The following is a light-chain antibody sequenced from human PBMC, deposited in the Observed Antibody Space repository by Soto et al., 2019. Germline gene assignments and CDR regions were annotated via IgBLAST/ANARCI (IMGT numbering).Light chain of an antibody. CDR3: QQYGSSYT. CDR1: QSVSSSY. V-gene: IGKV3-20*01. Sequence: EIVLTQSPGTLSLSPGERATLSCRASQSVSSSYLAWYQQKPGQAPRLLIYGASSSATGIPYRFSGSGSGTDFTLTISRLEPEDFAVYYCQQYGSSYTFGQETKLEIK. CDR2: GAS. J-gene: IGKJ2*01.